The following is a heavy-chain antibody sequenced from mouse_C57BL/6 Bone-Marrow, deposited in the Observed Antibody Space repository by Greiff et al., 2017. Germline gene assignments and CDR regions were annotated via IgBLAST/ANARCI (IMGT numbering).Heavy chain of an antibody. D-gene: IGHD1-1*01. V-gene: IGHV1-69*01. CDR2: IDPSDSYT. CDR3: AREDYYGSSYLAY. Sequence: VQLQQPGAELVMPGASVKLSCKASGYTFTSYWMHWVKQRPGQGLEWIGEIDPSDSYTNYNQKFKGKSTLTVDKSSSTAYMQLSSLTSDDSAVYYCAREDYYGSSYLAYWGQGTTLTVSS. CDR1: GYTFTSYW. J-gene: IGHJ2*01.